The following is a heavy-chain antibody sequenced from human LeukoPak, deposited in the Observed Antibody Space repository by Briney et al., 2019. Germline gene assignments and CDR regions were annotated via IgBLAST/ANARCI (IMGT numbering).Heavy chain of an antibody. D-gene: IGHD2-2*01. Sequence: SETLSLTCTVSGGSISSSSYYWGWIRQPPGKGLEWIGSIYYSGSTYYNPSLKSRVTISVDTSKNQFSLKLSSVTAADTAVYYCARALYCSSTSCYQNWFDPWGQGTLVTVSS. CDR1: GGSISSSSYY. CDR2: IYYSGST. V-gene: IGHV4-39*01. CDR3: ARALYCSSTSCYQNWFDP. J-gene: IGHJ5*02.